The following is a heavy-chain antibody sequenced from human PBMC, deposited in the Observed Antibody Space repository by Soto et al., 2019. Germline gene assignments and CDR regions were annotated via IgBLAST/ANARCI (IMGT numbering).Heavy chain of an antibody. CDR3: AKGRPLTFTIFGVVMGY. V-gene: IGHV3-74*01. CDR1: GFTFSSYW. J-gene: IGHJ4*02. Sequence: GGSLRLSCAGSGFTFSSYWMHWVRQAPGKGLVWVSRINSDGSSISYADSVKGRFTISRDNAKNTLYLQMNSLRAEDTAVYYCAKGRPLTFTIFGVVMGYWGQGTLVTVSS. CDR2: INSDGSSI. D-gene: IGHD3-3*01.